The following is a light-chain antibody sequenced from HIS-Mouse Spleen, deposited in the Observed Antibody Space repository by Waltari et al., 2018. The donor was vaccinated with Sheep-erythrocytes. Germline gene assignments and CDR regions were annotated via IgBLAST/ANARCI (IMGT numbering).Light chain of an antibody. CDR2: EVS. V-gene: IGLV2-11*01. CDR1: SSDVGGYNY. Sequence: QSALTQPRSVSGSPGQSVTISCTGTSSDVGGYNYVSWYQQHPVKAPKLMIYEVSKRPSGVPDRFSGSKSGNTASLTISGLQAEDEADYYCCSYAGSYNHVFATGTKVTVL. J-gene: IGLJ1*01. CDR3: CSYAGSYNHV.